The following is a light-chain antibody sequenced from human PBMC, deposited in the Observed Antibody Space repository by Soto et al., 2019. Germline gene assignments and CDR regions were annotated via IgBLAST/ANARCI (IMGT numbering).Light chain of an antibody. CDR3: QHYNSYSEA. V-gene: IGKV1-5*03. CDR1: QTISSW. CDR2: KAS. Sequence: DIQMTQSPSPLSGSVGDRVTITCRASQTISSWLAWYQQKPGKAPKLLIYKASTLKSGVPSRFSGSGSGTEFTLIIRSLQPDDFATYDCQHYNSYSEAFGQGTKVELK. J-gene: IGKJ1*01.